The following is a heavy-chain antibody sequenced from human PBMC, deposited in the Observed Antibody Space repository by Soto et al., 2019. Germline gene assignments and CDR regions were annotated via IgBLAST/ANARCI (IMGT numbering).Heavy chain of an antibody. V-gene: IGHV1-2*02. D-gene: IGHD2-15*01. Sequence: ASVKVSCKASGYTFTGYYMHWVRQAPGQGLEWMGWINPNSGGTNYAQKFQGRVTMTRDTSISTAYMELSRLRSGDTAVYYCARGSTVVTGIGDYWGQGTLVTVSS. J-gene: IGHJ4*02. CDR3: ARGSTVVTGIGDY. CDR1: GYTFTGYY. CDR2: INPNSGGT.